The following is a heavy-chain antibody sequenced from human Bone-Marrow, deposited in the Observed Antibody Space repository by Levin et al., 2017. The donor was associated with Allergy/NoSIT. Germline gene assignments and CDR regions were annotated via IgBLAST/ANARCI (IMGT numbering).Heavy chain of an antibody. CDR3: ARGTTVTRGGAFDI. CDR1: GFTFSSYD. D-gene: IGHD4-11*01. V-gene: IGHV3-13*01. Sequence: GGSLRLSCAASGFTFSSYDMHWVRQATGKGLEWVSAIGTAGDTYYPGSVKGRFTISRENAKNSLYLQMNSLRAGDTAVYYCARGTTVTRGGAFDIWGQGTMVTVSS. J-gene: IGHJ3*02. CDR2: IGTAGDT.